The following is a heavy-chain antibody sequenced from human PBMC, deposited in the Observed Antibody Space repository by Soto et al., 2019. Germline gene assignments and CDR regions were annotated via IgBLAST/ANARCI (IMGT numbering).Heavy chain of an antibody. V-gene: IGHV4-4*07. J-gene: IGHJ4*02. CDR3: VRGGYYGSGGYYTLLDY. Sequence: SETLSLTCTVTGGSISGYHWSWIRQPAGKGLEWIGRIYSSGSTNYNPSLKSRVTMSVDTSKKQFSLKLTSVTAADTAVYYCVRGGYYGSGGYYTLLDYWGQGTLVTVSS. CDR2: IYSSGST. D-gene: IGHD3-10*01. CDR1: GGSISGYH.